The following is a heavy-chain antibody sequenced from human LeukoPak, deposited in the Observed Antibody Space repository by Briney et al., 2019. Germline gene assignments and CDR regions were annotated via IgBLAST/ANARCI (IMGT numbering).Heavy chain of an antibody. CDR1: GFTFSSYA. CDR3: AREVLELGIRGPFDY. CDR2: ISYDGSNK. J-gene: IGHJ4*02. V-gene: IGHV3-30-3*01. Sequence: PGGSLRLSCAASGFTFSSYAIHWVRQAPGKGLEWVAVISYDGSNKYYADSVKGRFTISRDNSKNTLYLQMNSLRVEDTAVYYCAREVLELGIRGPFDYWGQGTLVTVSS. D-gene: IGHD7-27*01.